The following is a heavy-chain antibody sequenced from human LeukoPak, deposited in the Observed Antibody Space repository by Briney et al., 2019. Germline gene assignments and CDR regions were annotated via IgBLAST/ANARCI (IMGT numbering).Heavy chain of an antibody. Sequence: GASVKVSCKVSGYTLTEVVIHWVRQAPEKGLEWMGRFDPEDGETIYAQKFQGRVTMTEDTSTDTAYMELSSLRSEDTAVYYCATGPYDRSGYYYYYFDYWGQGTLVTVSS. D-gene: IGHD3-22*01. V-gene: IGHV1-24*01. CDR3: ATGPYDRSGYYYYYFDY. J-gene: IGHJ4*02. CDR2: FDPEDGET. CDR1: GYTLTEVV.